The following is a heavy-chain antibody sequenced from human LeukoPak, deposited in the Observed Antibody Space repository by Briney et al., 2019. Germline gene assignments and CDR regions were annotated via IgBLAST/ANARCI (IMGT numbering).Heavy chain of an antibody. CDR2: IQVGLMT. CDR1: GFPVGTNY. V-gene: IGHV3-53*05. D-gene: IGHD3-22*01. CDR3: AKVLSKGGGYYLTDF. J-gene: IGHJ4*02. Sequence: GGSLRLSCAVSGFPVGTNYMNWLRQAPGKGLEWVSAIQVGLMTYYADSVKGRFTISRDNSKNTLYLQMNSLRVEDSAVYYCAKVLSKGGGYYLTDFWGQGTLVTVSS.